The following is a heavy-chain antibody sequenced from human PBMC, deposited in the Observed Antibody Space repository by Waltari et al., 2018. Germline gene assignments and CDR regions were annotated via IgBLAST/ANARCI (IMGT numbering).Heavy chain of an antibody. D-gene: IGHD1-1*01. V-gene: IGHV3-11*01. CDR3: VRDDNWGSLDF. J-gene: IGHJ4*02. Sequence: QVQLVESGVDLVKPGGSVRLSCAASGFSFSYYYLTWIRQAPGKGLECVSYISISGDAIYYADSVKGRFTISRDNARNSLYLQMNSLRADDTAVYFCVRDDNWGSLDFWGQGVLVTVSS. CDR2: ISISGDAI. CDR1: GFSFSYYY.